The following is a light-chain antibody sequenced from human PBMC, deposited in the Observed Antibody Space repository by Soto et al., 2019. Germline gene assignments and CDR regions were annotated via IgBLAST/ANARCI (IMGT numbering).Light chain of an antibody. V-gene: IGLV2-14*01. CDR2: DVS. CDR1: SSDVGGYNY. CDR3: SSYTSSSTLV. Sequence: ALTQPASVSGSPGQSITISCTGTSSDVGGYNYVSWYQQHPGKAPKLMIYDVSNRPSGVSNRFSGSKSGNTASLTISGLQAEDEGDYYCSSYTSSSTLVFGGGTKLTVL. J-gene: IGLJ3*02.